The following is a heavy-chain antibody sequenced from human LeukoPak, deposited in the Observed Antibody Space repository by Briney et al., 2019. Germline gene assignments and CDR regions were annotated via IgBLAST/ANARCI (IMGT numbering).Heavy chain of an antibody. CDR3: ARVFDSGSQAYFYYMDV. CDR2: IYSSGST. D-gene: IGHD3-10*01. CDR1: GGSISSYY. J-gene: IGHJ6*03. Sequence: SETLSLTCTVSGGSISSYYWSWIRQPPGKGLEWIGYIYSSGSTNYNPSLKSRVTMSVDTSKNQFPLKVSSVTAADTAVYYCARVFDSGSQAYFYYMDVWGKGTTVTIFS. V-gene: IGHV4-59*01.